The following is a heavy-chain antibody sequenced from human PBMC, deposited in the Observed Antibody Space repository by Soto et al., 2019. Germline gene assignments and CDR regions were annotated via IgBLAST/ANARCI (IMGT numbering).Heavy chain of an antibody. D-gene: IGHD3-3*01. CDR2: IIPIFGTA. CDR1: GGTFSSYA. J-gene: IGHJ6*02. Sequence: GASVKVSCKASGGTFSSYAISWVRQAPGQGLEWMGGIIPIFGTANYAQKFQGRVTITADESTSTAYMELSSLRSEDTAVYYCARPLRFLYYYGMDVWGQGTTVTVSS. V-gene: IGHV1-69*13. CDR3: ARPLRFLYYYGMDV.